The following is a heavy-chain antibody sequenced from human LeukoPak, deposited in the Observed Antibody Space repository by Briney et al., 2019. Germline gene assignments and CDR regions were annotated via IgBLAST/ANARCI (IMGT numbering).Heavy chain of an antibody. Sequence: SETLSLTCTVSSGSISSYYCSWIRQPPGKGLEWIGYIYYSGSTNYNPSLKSRVTISVDTSKNQFSLKLSSVTAADTAVYYCARSPLYYDFWSGYLWFDPWGQGTLVTASS. V-gene: IGHV4-59*01. CDR3: ARSPLYYDFWSGYLWFDP. D-gene: IGHD3-3*01. CDR1: SGSISSYY. J-gene: IGHJ5*02. CDR2: IYYSGST.